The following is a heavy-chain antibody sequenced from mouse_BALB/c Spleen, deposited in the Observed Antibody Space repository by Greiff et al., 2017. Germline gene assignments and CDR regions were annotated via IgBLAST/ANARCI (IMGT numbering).Heavy chain of an antibody. Sequence: EVQLVESGGDLVKPGGSLKLSCAASGFTFSSYGMSWVRQTPDKRLEWVATISSGGSYTYYPDSVKGRFTISRDNAKNTLYLQMSSLKSEDTAMYYCARHENRYYYAMDYWGQGTSVTVSS. CDR1: GFTFSSYG. D-gene: IGHD2-14*01. V-gene: IGHV5-6*01. J-gene: IGHJ4*01. CDR3: ARHENRYYYAMDY. CDR2: ISSGGSYT.